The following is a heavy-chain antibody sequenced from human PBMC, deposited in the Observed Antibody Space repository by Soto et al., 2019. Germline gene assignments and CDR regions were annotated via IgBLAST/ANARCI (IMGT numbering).Heavy chain of an antibody. J-gene: IGHJ6*03. D-gene: IGHD3-22*01. CDR1: GGSISSYY. CDR3: ARRRSGYYRYYYYYMDV. Sequence: QVQLQESGPGLVKPSETLSLTCTVSGGSISSYYWSWIRQPPGKGLEWIGYIYYSGSTNYNPSLKSRVTISVDTSKNQFSLKLSSVTAADTAVYYCARRRSGYYRYYYYYMDVWGKGTTVTVSS. V-gene: IGHV4-59*08. CDR2: IYYSGST.